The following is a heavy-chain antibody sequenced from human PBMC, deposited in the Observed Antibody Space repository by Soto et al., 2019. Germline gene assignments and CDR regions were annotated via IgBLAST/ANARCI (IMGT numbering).Heavy chain of an antibody. V-gene: IGHV3-7*04. Sequence: GGSLRLSCAASGFTFSSYWMSWVRQAPGKGLEWVANIKEDGSEKYYVDSVKGRFTISRDNAKNSLYLQMNSLRAEDTAVYYWARATGAEKENYGGQETLVTVSS. J-gene: IGHJ4*02. D-gene: IGHD3-10*01. CDR1: GFTFSSYW. CDR2: IKEDGSEK. CDR3: ARATGAEKENY.